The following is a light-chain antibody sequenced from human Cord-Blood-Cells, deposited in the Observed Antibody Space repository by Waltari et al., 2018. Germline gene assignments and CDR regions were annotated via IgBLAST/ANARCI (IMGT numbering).Light chain of an antibody. J-gene: IGKJ1*01. CDR2: GAS. Sequence: EIVLTQSPGPLSLSPGERVTLSCRASQSVSSSYLAWYQQKPGQAPRLLIYGASSRATGIPDRFSGSGSGTDFTLTISRLEPEDFAVYYCQQYGSSPTFGQGTKVEIK. V-gene: IGKV3-20*01. CDR1: QSVSSSY. CDR3: QQYGSSPT.